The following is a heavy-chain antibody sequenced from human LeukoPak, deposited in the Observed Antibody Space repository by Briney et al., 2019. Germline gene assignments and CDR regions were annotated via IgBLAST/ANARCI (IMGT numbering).Heavy chain of an antibody. CDR3: ARDPRDVVVVAAMDYYGMDV. V-gene: IGHV1-69*04. CDR1: GGTFSVYT. J-gene: IGHJ6*02. CDR2: IIPILGIA. Sequence: ASVKVSCKASGGTFSVYTISWVRQAPGQGLEWMGRIIPILGIANYAQKFQGRVTITADKSTSTAYMELSSLRSEDTAVYYCARDPRDVVVVAAMDYYGMDVWGQGTTVTVSS. D-gene: IGHD2-15*01.